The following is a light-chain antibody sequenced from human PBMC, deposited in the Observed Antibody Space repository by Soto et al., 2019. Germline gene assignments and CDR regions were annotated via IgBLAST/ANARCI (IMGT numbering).Light chain of an antibody. CDR2: DAS. CDR3: LQYGSSPIT. CDR1: QSVRSNY. Sequence: EIVLRQSPDTLSLSPGERVTLSCGASQSVRSNYLAWYQQKPGQAPRFLIYDASSRATGIPDRFSGSGSGIDFTLTISRLEPEDFAGYYCLQYGSSPITFGGGTKVDI. V-gene: IGKV3-20*01. J-gene: IGKJ4*01.